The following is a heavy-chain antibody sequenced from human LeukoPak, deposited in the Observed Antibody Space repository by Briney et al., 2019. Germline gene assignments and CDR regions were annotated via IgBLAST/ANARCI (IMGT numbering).Heavy chain of an antibody. Sequence: KPSETLSLTCTVSGGSISSSSYYWGWIRQPPGKGLEWIGSIYYSGSTYYNPSLKSRVTISVDTSKNQFSLKLSSVTAADTAVYYCARDPVGGGSCRWGQGTLVTVSS. J-gene: IGHJ4*02. CDR3: ARDPVGGGSCR. CDR1: GGSISSSSYY. CDR2: IYYSGST. D-gene: IGHD2-15*01. V-gene: IGHV4-39*02.